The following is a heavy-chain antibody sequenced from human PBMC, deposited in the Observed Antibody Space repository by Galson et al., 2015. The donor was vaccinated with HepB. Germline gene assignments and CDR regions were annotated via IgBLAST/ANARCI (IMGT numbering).Heavy chain of an antibody. CDR1: GYTFSDYY. Sequence: VKVSCKVSGYTFSDYYMHWVQQAPGKGLEWMGLVDPEDGEATYAEKFQGRVTITADTSTDTAYMELRSLRSEDMAMYYCATESPNRGTTPDYWGQGTLVTVSS. CDR3: ATESPNRGTTPDY. J-gene: IGHJ4*02. V-gene: IGHV1-69-2*01. CDR2: VDPEDGEA. D-gene: IGHD1-7*01.